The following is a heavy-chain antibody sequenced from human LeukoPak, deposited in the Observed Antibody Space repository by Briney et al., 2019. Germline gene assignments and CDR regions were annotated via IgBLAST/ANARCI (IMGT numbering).Heavy chain of an antibody. CDR3: ARDPHGDEFEY. D-gene: IGHD4-17*01. CDR1: GFTFSSYS. Sequence: GGSLRLSCAASGFTFSSYSMNWVRQAPGKGLEWVSSISSSSSFIYYADSVKDRFTISRDNAKNSLYLQMNSLRAEDTAVYYCARDPHGDEFEYWGQGTLVTVSS. J-gene: IGHJ4*02. V-gene: IGHV3-21*01. CDR2: ISSSSSFI.